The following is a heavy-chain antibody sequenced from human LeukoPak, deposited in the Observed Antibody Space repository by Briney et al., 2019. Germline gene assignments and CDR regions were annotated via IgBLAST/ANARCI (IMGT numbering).Heavy chain of an antibody. V-gene: IGHV1-46*01. Sequence: SVKVSCKASGYTFTSYGISWVRQAPGQGLEWMGIINPSGGSTSYAQKFQGRVTMTRDTSTSTVYMELSSLRSEDTAVYYCARADCGGDCYVADWGQGTLDTVSS. CDR2: INPSGGST. J-gene: IGHJ4*02. CDR3: ARADCGGDCYVAD. D-gene: IGHD2-21*02. CDR1: GYTFTSYG.